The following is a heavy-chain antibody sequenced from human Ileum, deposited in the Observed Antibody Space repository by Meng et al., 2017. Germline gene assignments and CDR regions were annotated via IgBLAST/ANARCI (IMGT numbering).Heavy chain of an antibody. J-gene: IGHJ4*02. D-gene: IGHD1-14*01. Sequence: QVKRQGWGPGLVKPSGTRSLSWAVSGDSIRNGNWWSWVRQPPGKGLEWIGEIYESGTTNYNPSLKSRVTISVDKSKNEFSLKLSSVTAADTALYYCARVSYNKGSPKFDSWGQGTLVTVSS. CDR3: ARVSYNKGSPKFDS. CDR2: IYESGTT. CDR1: GDSIRNGNW. V-gene: IGHV4-4*02.